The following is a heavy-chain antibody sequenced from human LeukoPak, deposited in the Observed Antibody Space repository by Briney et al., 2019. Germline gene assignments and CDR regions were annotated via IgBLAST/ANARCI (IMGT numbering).Heavy chain of an antibody. Sequence: TGVSLRLSCAASGFTFDDYGMSWVRQAPGKGLEWVSGINWNGGSTGYADSVKGRFTISRDNAKNSLYLQMNSLRAEDTAVYYCAELGITMIGGVWGKGTTVTISS. CDR2: INWNGGST. D-gene: IGHD3-10*02. V-gene: IGHV3-20*04. J-gene: IGHJ6*04. CDR1: GFTFDDYG. CDR3: AELGITMIGGV.